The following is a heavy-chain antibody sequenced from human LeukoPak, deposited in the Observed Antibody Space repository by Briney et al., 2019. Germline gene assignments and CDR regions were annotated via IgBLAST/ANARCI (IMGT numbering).Heavy chain of an antibody. Sequence: GGSLRLSCAASGFTFSSYGMHWVRQAPGKGLEWVAVISYDGSNKYYADSVKGRFTISRDNSKNTLYLQMNSLKIEDTAVYYCSTAPAAVDYWGQGTLVTVSS. J-gene: IGHJ4*02. CDR1: GFTFSSYG. D-gene: IGHD6-25*01. CDR3: STAPAAVDY. V-gene: IGHV3-30*03. CDR2: ISYDGSNK.